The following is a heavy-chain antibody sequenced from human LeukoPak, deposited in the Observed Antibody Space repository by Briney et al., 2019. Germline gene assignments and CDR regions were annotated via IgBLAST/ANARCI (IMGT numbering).Heavy chain of an antibody. CDR2: IIPIFGIA. Sequence: ASVKVSCKASGGTFSSYAISWVRQAPGQGLEWMGRIIPIFGIANYAQKFQGRVTITADKSTSTAYMELSSLRSEDTAVYYCARDRRGSYSGRLDYWGQGTLVTVSS. CDR1: GGTFSSYA. J-gene: IGHJ4*02. V-gene: IGHV1-69*04. D-gene: IGHD1-26*01. CDR3: ARDRRGSYSGRLDY.